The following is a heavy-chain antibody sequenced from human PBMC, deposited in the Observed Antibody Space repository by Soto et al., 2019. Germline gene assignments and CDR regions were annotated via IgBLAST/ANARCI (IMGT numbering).Heavy chain of an antibody. D-gene: IGHD3-10*01. CDR1: GGSISSDVYY. CDR3: ARDRPIHYYGSGALYGMDV. CDR2: IYYSGNT. Sequence: PSETLSLTCTVSGGSISSDVYYWSWIRQPPGKGLEWIGYIYYSGNTYYNPSLKSRVIISVDTSKNQFSLKLSSVTAADTAVYYCARDRPIHYYGSGALYGMDVWGQGAPVAVSS. V-gene: IGHV4-30-4*01. J-gene: IGHJ6*02.